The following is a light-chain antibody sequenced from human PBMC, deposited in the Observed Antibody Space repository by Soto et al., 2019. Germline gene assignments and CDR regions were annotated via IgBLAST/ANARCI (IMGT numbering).Light chain of an antibody. J-gene: IGKJ1*01. CDR1: QGISSW. CDR2: GAT. V-gene: IGKV1-12*01. CDR3: QQANIFPWT. Sequence: DIQMTQSPSYVSASVGDRVTITCRASQGISSWLVWYQQKPGKAPNLLIYGATSLQSGIPSRFSGSGSGTDFTLTISSLQPEDFATYYCQQANIFPWTFGQGTKVDIK.